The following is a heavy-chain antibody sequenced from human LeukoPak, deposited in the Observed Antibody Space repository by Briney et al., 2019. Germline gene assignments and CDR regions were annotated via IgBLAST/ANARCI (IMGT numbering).Heavy chain of an antibody. Sequence: GSLRLSCEVSGFVVNRNYMNWIRQAPGKGLEWVSVIYDGGSRYYADSVKGRFTISRDTSKSTVYLEMTGLRVGDTAVYYCANGSSAYYFESWGQGTLVTVSS. CDR3: ANGSSAYYFES. CDR2: IYDGGSR. J-gene: IGHJ4*02. V-gene: IGHV3-53*01. CDR1: GFVVNRNY. D-gene: IGHD6-6*01.